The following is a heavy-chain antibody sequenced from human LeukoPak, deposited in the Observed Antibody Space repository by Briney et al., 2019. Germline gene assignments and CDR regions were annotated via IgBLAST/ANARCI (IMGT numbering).Heavy chain of an antibody. J-gene: IGHJ4*02. CDR1: GFTFDDYA. V-gene: IGHV3-9*03. CDR2: ISWNSGSI. D-gene: IGHD2-2*01. CDR3: AKGYCISTSCFFDY. Sequence: GGSLRLSCAASGFTFDDYAMHWVRQAPGKGLEWVSGISWNSGSIGYADSVKGRFTISRDNAKNSLYLQMNSLRAEDMALYYCAKGYCISTSCFFDYWGQGTLVTVSS.